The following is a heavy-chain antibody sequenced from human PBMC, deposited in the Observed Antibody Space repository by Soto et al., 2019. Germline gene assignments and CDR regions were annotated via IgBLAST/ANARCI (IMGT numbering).Heavy chain of an antibody. V-gene: IGHV3-48*03. CDR3: ATDRSAALGD. Sequence: EVQLVESGGGLVQPGGSLRLSCTASGFTFSNYEMNWVRQAPGKGLEWVSYISSRGGTIYYADSVRGRFTISRDNAKHSLYLQMNSLRAEDTAVYYCATDRSAALGDWGQGTLVTVSS. D-gene: IGHD3-3*01. CDR1: GFTFSNYE. CDR2: ISSRGGTI. J-gene: IGHJ4*02.